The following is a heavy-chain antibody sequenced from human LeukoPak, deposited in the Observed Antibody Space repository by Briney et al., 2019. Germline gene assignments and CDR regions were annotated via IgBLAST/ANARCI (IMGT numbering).Heavy chain of an antibody. CDR3: AGDLSGSSSGWFDP. CDR2: IIPIFGTT. Sequence: EASVKVSCKASGGTFSSCAISWVRQAPGQGLEWMGGIIPIFGTTNYAQKFQGRVTINADESTGTAYMELSSLRSEDTAVYYCAGDLSGSSSGWFDPWGQGTLVTVSS. CDR1: GGTFSSCA. D-gene: IGHD6-6*01. J-gene: IGHJ5*02. V-gene: IGHV1-69*01.